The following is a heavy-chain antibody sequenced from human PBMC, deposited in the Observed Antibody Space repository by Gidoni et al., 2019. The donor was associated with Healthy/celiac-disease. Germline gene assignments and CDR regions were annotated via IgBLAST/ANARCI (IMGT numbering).Heavy chain of an antibody. CDR3: ARDTYYYDSSGYYYYYYGMDV. D-gene: IGHD3-22*01. Sequence: QVQLVASGGGVVPPGRSLLLSCAASEFTFSSYGMPWLRQAPGKGLEWVAVIWYDGSNTYYADSVKGRFTISRDNSKNTLYLQMNSLRAEDTAVYYCARDTYYYDSSGYYYYYYGMDVWGQGTTVTVSS. CDR2: IWYDGSNT. J-gene: IGHJ6*02. CDR1: EFTFSSYG. V-gene: IGHV3-33*08.